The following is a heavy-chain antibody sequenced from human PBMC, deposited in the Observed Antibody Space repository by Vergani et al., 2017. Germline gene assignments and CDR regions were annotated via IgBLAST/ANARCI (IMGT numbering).Heavy chain of an antibody. Sequence: QVQLQESGPGLVKPSETLSLTCTVSGGSISSYYWSWIRQPPGKGLEWIGYIYYSGSTNYNPSLKSRVTISVDKSKNQFSLKLSSVTAADTAVYYCARTICSSTSCYEGGWFDPWGQGTLVTVSS. CDR3: ARTICSSTSCYEGGWFDP. CDR2: IYYSGST. J-gene: IGHJ5*02. D-gene: IGHD2-2*01. CDR1: GGSISSYY. V-gene: IGHV4-59*12.